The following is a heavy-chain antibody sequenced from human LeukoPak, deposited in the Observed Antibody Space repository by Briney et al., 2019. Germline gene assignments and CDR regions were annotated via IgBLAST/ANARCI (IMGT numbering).Heavy chain of an antibody. Sequence: GGSLRLSCTASGFTFGDYAMSWVRQAPGKGLEWVSFISSSGATTYYADSVKGRFTISRDNAKNSVYLQMNSLRAENTAVYYCARDRSYYDSSGYYQYFDYWGQGSLVTVSS. D-gene: IGHD3-22*01. J-gene: IGHJ4*02. V-gene: IGHV3-48*03. CDR1: GFTFGDYA. CDR2: ISSSGATT. CDR3: ARDRSYYDSSGYYQYFDY.